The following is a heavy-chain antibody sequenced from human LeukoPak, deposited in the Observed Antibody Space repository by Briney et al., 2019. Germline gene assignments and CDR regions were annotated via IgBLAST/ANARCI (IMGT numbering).Heavy chain of an antibody. Sequence: GGSLRLSCAASEFTFSRYVMSWVRQAPGKGLEWVSAIGDSGHSTYHAGSVKGRFTISRDNSKNTLYLQMNSLRVEDTAVYYCAKGSAASRPYYFDYWGQGTLVTVSS. CDR2: IGDSGHST. J-gene: IGHJ4*02. D-gene: IGHD2-21*01. CDR1: EFTFSRYV. V-gene: IGHV3-23*01. CDR3: AKGSAASRPYYFDY.